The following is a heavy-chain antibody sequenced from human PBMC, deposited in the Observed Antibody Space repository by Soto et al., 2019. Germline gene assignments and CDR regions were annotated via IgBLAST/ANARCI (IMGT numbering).Heavy chain of an antibody. CDR2: IIPIFGTA. V-gene: IGHV1-69*13. Sequence: SVKVSCKASGGTFSSYAISWVRQAPGQGLEWMGGIIPIFGTANYAQKFQGRVTITADESTSTAYMELSSLRSEDTAVYYCARVRRSSLRAGKFDYWGQGTLVTVSS. J-gene: IGHJ4*02. CDR3: ARVRRSSLRAGKFDY. D-gene: IGHD6-6*01. CDR1: GGTFSSYA.